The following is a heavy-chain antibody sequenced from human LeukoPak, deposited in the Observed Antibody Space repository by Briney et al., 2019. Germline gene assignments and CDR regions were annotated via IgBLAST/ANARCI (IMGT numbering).Heavy chain of an antibody. CDR1: GFSLSTSGMC. V-gene: IGHV2-5*01. Sequence: ASGPTLVKPTQTLTLTCTFSGFSLSTSGMCVGWIRQPPGKALEWLALIYWNDDKRYSPSLKSRLTITKDTSKNQVVLTMTNMDPVDTATYYCAHRNSDYRAFDIWGQGTMVTVSS. D-gene: IGHD4-11*01. CDR3: AHRNSDYRAFDI. CDR2: IYWNDDK. J-gene: IGHJ3*02.